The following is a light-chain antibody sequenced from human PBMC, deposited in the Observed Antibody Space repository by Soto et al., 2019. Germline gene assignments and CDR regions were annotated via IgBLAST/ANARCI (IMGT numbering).Light chain of an antibody. CDR3: FSFTTDWTHG. V-gene: IGLV2-14*01. CDR2: EVS. Sequence: QSVLTQPASVSGSPGQSITISCTGSSSDIGAYNYVSWFQQYPGKAPKLIISEVSNRPSGVSNRFSGSKSGTAASLTISGLQTEDEADYFCFSFTTDWTHGFGTGTKVT. J-gene: IGLJ1*01. CDR1: SSDIGAYNY.